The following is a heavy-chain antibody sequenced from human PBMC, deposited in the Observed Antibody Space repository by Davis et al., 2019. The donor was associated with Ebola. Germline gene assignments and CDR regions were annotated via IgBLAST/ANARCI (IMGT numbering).Heavy chain of an antibody. D-gene: IGHD1-14*01. CDR1: VITFSSYA. J-gene: IGHJ4*02. Sequence: GESLKISCADSVITFSSYAMTWVRQAPGKGLEWVSSMTGRGIYTYYAASLKGRFTISGDNAKNLLYLQMDNLRAEDTAVYYCARGTGTGFDYWGQGTLVTVSS. V-gene: IGHV3-21*01. CDR2: MTGRGIYT. CDR3: ARGTGTGFDY.